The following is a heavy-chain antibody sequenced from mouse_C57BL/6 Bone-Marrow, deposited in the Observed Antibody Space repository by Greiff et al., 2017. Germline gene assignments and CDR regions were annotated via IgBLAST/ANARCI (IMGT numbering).Heavy chain of an antibody. CDR1: GYTFTSYW. V-gene: IGHV1-64*01. Sequence: QVQLQQPGAELVKPGASVKLSCKASGYTFTSYWMHWVKQRPGQGLEWIGMIHPNSGSTNYNEKFKSKATLTVDKSSSTAYMQLSSLTSEDSAVYSCEERGGFGYFDYWGQGTTLTVSS. J-gene: IGHJ2*01. CDR3: EERGGFGYFDY. CDR2: IHPNSGST.